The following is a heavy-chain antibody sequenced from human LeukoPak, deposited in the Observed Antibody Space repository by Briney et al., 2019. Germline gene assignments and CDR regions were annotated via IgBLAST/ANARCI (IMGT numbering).Heavy chain of an antibody. CDR3: AKGYYYGSGTLDY. V-gene: IGHV3-23*01. Sequence: PGGSLRLSCAASGFTFSSYSMNWVRQAPGKGLEWVSAIGGRDGSTYYADSVKGRFTISRDNSKNTLYVQMNSLRAEDTAVYYCAKGYYYGSGTLDYWGQGTLVTVSS. CDR1: GFTFSSYS. J-gene: IGHJ4*02. D-gene: IGHD3-10*01. CDR2: IGGRDGST.